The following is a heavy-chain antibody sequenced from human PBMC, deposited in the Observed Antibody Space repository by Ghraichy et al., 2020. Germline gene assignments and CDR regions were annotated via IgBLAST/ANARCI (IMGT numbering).Heavy chain of an antibody. V-gene: IGHV4-61*01. D-gene: IGHD1-26*01. Sequence: SETLSLTCTVSGGSVSSGSYYWSWIRQPPGKGLEWIGYIYYSGSTNYNPSLKSRVTISVDTSKNQFSLKLSSVTAADTAVYYCAREVGAQTTHWFDPWGQGTLVTVSS. CDR2: IYYSGST. CDR1: GGSVSSGSYY. J-gene: IGHJ5*02. CDR3: AREVGAQTTHWFDP.